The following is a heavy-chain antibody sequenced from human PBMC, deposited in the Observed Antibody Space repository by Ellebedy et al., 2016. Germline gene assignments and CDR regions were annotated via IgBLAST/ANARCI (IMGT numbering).Heavy chain of an antibody. CDR2: ISGSSTYT. V-gene: IGHV3-11*06. CDR3: ARDHYGSGSYQDY. J-gene: IGHJ4*02. CDR1: GFTVSSNY. D-gene: IGHD3-10*01. Sequence: GESLKISCTASGFTVSSNYMSWVRQAPGKGLEWVSYISGSSTYTNYADSVKGRFTISRDNAKNSLFLQMNSLRAEDTAVYFCARDHYGSGSYQDYWGQGTLVTVSS.